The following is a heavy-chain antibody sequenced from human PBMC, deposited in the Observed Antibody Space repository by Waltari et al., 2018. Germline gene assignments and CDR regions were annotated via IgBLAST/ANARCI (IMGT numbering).Heavy chain of an antibody. V-gene: IGHV4-34*01. CDR3: ARGELRYFDWFHGGFDY. J-gene: IGHJ4*02. Sequence: QVQLQQWGAGLLKPSETLSLTCAVYGGSFSGYYWSWIRQPPGKGLEWIEEINHSGSTNYNPSLTGRVTIAVDTSQNQCSLKLSSVTAADTAVYDCARGELRYFDWFHGGFDYWGQGTLVTVAS. CDR1: GGSFSGYY. CDR2: INHSGST. D-gene: IGHD3-9*01.